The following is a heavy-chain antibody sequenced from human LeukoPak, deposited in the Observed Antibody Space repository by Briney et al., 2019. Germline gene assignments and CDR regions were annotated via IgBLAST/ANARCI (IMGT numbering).Heavy chain of an antibody. CDR1: GYTFTGYY. CDR2: INLNSGGT. V-gene: IGHV1-2*06. Sequence: GASVKVSCKASGYTFTGYYIHWVRQAPGQGLEWMGRINLNSGGTNYAQKLQGRVTMTRDTSISTAYMGLSSLRSDDTAVYYCVRYESGGATYDYWGQGTLVTVSS. J-gene: IGHJ4*02. D-gene: IGHD2-15*01. CDR3: VRYESGGATYDY.